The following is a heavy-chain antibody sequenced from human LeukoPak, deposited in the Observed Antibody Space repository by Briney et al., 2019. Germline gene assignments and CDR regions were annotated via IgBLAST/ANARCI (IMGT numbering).Heavy chain of an antibody. CDR1: GFTFSTKS. V-gene: IGHV3-48*02. CDR3: ASRDYFDY. J-gene: IGHJ4*02. Sequence: GGPLRLSCAVSGFTFSTKSMNWVRQAPGKGLEWVSYITADSGTTYYADSVKGRFTTSRDNAKNSLYLQMNSLRDEDTAVYYCASRDYFDYWGQGTLVTVSS. CDR2: ITADSGTT.